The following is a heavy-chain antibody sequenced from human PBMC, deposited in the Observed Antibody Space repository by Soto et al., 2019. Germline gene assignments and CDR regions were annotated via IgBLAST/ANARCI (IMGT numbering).Heavy chain of an antibody. D-gene: IGHD3-10*01. J-gene: IGHJ5*02. CDR2: ISAYNGNT. CDR1: GYTFTNYG. Sequence: QVQLVQSEAEVKKPWASVKVSCKASGYTFTNYGISWVRQAPGQGLEWTGWISAYNGNTKYAQQLQGRATMTTDTSTSTAYMELRSLRSDDTAVYYCARGVGSGSYYNQYNWFDPWGQGTLVTVSS. V-gene: IGHV1-18*01. CDR3: ARGVGSGSYYNQYNWFDP.